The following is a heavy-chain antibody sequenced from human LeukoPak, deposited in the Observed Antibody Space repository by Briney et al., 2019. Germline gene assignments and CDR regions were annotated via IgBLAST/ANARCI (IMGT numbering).Heavy chain of an antibody. CDR2: INPNSGGT. J-gene: IGHJ5*02. CDR3: ARMGGDIVVVPAANWFDP. Sequence: ASVKVSCKASGYTFTGYYMHWVRQAPGQGLEWMGWINPNSGGTNYAQKFQGRVTMTRDTSISTAYMELSRLRSDDTAVYYCARMGGDIVVVPAANWFDPWGQGTLSPSPQ. V-gene: IGHV1-2*02. D-gene: IGHD2-2*01. CDR1: GYTFTGYY.